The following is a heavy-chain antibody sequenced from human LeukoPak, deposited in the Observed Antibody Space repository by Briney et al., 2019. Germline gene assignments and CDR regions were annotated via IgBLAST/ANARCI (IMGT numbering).Heavy chain of an antibody. CDR3: ARHLRSGAVDY. D-gene: IGHD4-17*01. CDR1: GGSISSYY. J-gene: IGHJ4*02. CDR2: IYYSGST. Sequence: SETLSLTCTVSGGSISSYYWSWIRQPPGKGLEWIGYIYYSGSTNYNPPLKSRVTISVDTSKNQFSLKLSSVTASDTAVYYCARHLRSGAVDYWGQGTLVTVSS. V-gene: IGHV4-59*08.